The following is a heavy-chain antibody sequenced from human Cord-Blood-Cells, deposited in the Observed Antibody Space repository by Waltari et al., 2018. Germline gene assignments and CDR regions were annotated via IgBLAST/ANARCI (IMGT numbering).Heavy chain of an antibody. CDR3: ASEPGHEYYGSGSG. CDR1: GYTFTSYA. CDR2: INAGNGNT. V-gene: IGHV1-3*01. J-gene: IGHJ4*02. D-gene: IGHD3-10*01. Sequence: QVQLVQSGAEVKKPGASVKVSCKVSGYTFTSYAMHWVRQAPGQRREWMGWINAGNGNTKYSQKFQGRVTITRDTSASTAYMELSSLRSEDTAVYYCASEPGHEYYGSGSGWGQGTLVTVSS.